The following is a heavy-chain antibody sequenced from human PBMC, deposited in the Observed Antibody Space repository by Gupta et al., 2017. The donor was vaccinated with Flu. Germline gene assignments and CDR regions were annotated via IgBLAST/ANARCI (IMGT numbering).Heavy chain of an antibody. CDR3: ARDIGVAATDL. Sequence: EVQLVESGGGWVQTGGSLRLSCVASGCTFSNYELNWVRQAPGKWLGWVSFISYTATSRTYYRDSVKGRFTISRDNAQNSLYLQMNSLRVEDTAMYYCARDIGVAATDLWGQGTLVTVSS. J-gene: IGHJ5*02. CDR2: ISYTATSRT. D-gene: IGHD2-21*01. CDR1: GCTFSNYE. V-gene: IGHV3-48*03.